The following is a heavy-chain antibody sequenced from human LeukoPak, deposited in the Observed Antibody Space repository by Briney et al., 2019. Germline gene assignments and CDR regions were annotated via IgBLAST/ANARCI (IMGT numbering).Heavy chain of an antibody. V-gene: IGHV3-21*01. CDR2: INVSPAYI. J-gene: IGHJ3*02. D-gene: IGHD7-27*01. CDR3: ARDLNWGAGALDI. CDR1: GFAFSSYI. Sequence: GGSLRLSCAASGFAFSSYILSWVRQAPGKGLEWVSSINVSPAYISYADSVKGRFTISRDNAKNSLYLQLNSLRAEDTAVYFCARDLNWGAGALDIWGQGTMVTVSS.